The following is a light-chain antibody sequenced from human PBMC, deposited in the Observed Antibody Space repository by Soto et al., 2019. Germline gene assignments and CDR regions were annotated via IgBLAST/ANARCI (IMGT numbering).Light chain of an antibody. CDR1: RFLSSSY. Sequence: ETVLTQSPGTLSLSPGDRATLSCRGSRFLSSSYVVWYQQKPGQAPRLLIYAASRRATGIPDRFSGSGSATEYTLTISRLEPEDSAVYYCQQQGTFGQGTKLEIK. CDR3: QQQGT. V-gene: IGKV3-20*01. CDR2: AAS. J-gene: IGKJ2*01.